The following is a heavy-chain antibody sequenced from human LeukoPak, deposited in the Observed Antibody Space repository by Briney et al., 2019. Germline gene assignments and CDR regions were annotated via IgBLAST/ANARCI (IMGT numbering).Heavy chain of an antibody. V-gene: IGHV3-30*02. D-gene: IGHD1-26*01. Sequence: PGGSLRLSCAASGFTFSSYGMHWVRQAPGKGLEWVAFIRYDGSNKYYADSVKGRFTISRDNSKNTLYLQMNSLRAEDTAVYYCANLDSGSYGMDYWGQGTLVTVSS. J-gene: IGHJ4*02. CDR3: ANLDSGSYGMDY. CDR2: IRYDGSNK. CDR1: GFTFSSYG.